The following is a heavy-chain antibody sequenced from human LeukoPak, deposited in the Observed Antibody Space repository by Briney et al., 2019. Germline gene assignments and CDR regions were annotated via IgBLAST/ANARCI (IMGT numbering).Heavy chain of an antibody. Sequence: GESLKISCKGSGYSFTNYWIVWVRQMPGKGLDWMGIIYPSDSDTRYSPSFQGQVTISADKSISTAYLQWSSLKASDTAMYYCARPRGYSYGTYFDYWGQGTLVTVSS. CDR2: IYPSDSDT. CDR3: ARPRGYSYGTYFDY. CDR1: GYSFTNYW. J-gene: IGHJ4*02. D-gene: IGHD5-18*01. V-gene: IGHV5-51*01.